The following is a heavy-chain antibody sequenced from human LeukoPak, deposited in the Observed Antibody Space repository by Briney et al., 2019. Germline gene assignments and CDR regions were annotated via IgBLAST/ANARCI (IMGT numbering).Heavy chain of an antibody. CDR1: GGSISGSY. Sequence: SETLSLNCTVSGGSISGSYWNWIRQPPGKGLEWIGCIHDSGTTNYNPSLKSRVTISLHTSKNQFSLRLTSVTAADTAVYYCAIEHDGATYSNLWGQGTLVAVSS. J-gene: IGHJ5*02. CDR2: IHDSGTT. CDR3: AIEHDGATYSNL. V-gene: IGHV4-59*01. D-gene: IGHD5-12*01.